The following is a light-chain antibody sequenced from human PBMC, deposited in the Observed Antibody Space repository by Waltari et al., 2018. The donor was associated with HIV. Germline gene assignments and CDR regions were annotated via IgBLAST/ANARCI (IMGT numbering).Light chain of an antibody. J-gene: IGKJ2*01. Sequence: DVVMTQSPLSLPVTLGQPASISCRSSHTLVYSDGNTYLTWFHQRPGQSPRRLIYQVSILDSGVPDRFSGGGSGTDFTLRINRVEAEDVGLYFCMQGAHWPYTFGQGTKLEI. CDR2: QVS. CDR1: HTLVYSDGNTY. CDR3: MQGAHWPYT. V-gene: IGKV2-30*01.